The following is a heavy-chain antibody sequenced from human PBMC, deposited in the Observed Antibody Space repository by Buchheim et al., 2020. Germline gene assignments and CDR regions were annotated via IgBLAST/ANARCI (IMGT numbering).Heavy chain of an antibody. J-gene: IGHJ4*02. CDR3: VRGVPFGGD. CDR1: GFTFSTHW. V-gene: IGHV3-7*01. D-gene: IGHD3-10*01. Sequence: EVHLVESGGGLVQPGGSLRLSCAASGFTFSTHWMHWGRQAPGKGLEWVANIKEDGSEKKYVGSVKGRFTISRGNAKNSLYLQMNNLRAEDTAVYYCVRGVPFGGDWGERTL. CDR2: IKEDGSEK.